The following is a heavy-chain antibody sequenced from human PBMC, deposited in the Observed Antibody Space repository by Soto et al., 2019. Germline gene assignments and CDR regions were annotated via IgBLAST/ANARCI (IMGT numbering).Heavy chain of an antibody. CDR2: IYYTGTT. CDR1: GGSIRDYY. D-gene: IGHD3-22*01. V-gene: IGHV4-59*08. CDR3: ARLGGYYQAFDS. Sequence: SEKLSLTCTVSGGSIRDYYWGWIRQSPGKGLEWIGYIYYTGTTKYSPSLKSRVTISVDSSKNQFYLMLDSVTAADTAVYYCARLGGYYQAFDSWGQGTLVTVS. J-gene: IGHJ4*02.